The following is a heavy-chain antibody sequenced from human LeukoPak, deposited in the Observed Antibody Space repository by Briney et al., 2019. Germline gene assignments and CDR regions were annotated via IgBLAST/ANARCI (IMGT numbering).Heavy chain of an antibody. V-gene: IGHV1-2*02. CDR3: ARGGGKSGDAFDI. CDR1: GYTFTGYY. D-gene: IGHD4-23*01. J-gene: IGHJ3*02. CDR2: INPNSGGT. Sequence: ASVKVSCTASGYTFTGYYMHWVRQAPGQGLEWMGWINPNSGGTNYAQKFQGRLTMTRDTSISTACMELSRLRSDDTAVYYCARGGGKSGDAFDIWGQGTMVSVSS.